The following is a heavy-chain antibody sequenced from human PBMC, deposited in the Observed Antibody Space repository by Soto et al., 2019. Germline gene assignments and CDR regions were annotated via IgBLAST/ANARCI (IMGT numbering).Heavy chain of an antibody. CDR2: IEGSGNYK. D-gene: IGHD6-19*01. CDR3: ARGMRGWYAGFDY. V-gene: IGHV3-21*01. CDR1: GFTFSSYT. Sequence: EVQLVESGGGLVKPGGSLRLSCAASGFTFSSYTMYWVRQAPGTGLEWVSSIEGSGNYKYYADSVKGRFTISRDNAKNSLYLQMNTLRAEDTAVYYCARGMRGWYAGFDYWGQGALVTVSS. J-gene: IGHJ4*02.